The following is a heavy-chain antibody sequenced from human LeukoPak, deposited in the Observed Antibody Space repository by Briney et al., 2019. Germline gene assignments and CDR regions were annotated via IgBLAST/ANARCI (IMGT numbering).Heavy chain of an antibody. CDR1: GGSFSGYY. J-gene: IGHJ4*02. CDR3: ARGASGWYGNSFDY. CDR2: INHSGST. Sequence: SETLSLTCAVYGGSFSGYYWSWIRQPPGKGLEWIGEINHSGSTNYNPSLKSRVTISVDTSKNQFSLKLISVTAADTSVYYCARGASGWYGNSFDYWGQGTLITVSS. V-gene: IGHV4-34*01. D-gene: IGHD6-19*01.